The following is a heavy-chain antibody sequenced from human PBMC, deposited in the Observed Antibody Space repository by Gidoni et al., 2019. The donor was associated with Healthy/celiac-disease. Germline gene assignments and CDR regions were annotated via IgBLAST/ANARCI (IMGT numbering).Heavy chain of an antibody. V-gene: IGHV3-21*01. CDR1: GFPFSSYS. D-gene: IGHD3-22*01. CDR2: ISSSSSYI. CDR3: ARGESTMMGLDY. J-gene: IGHJ4*02. Sequence: EVQLVESGGGLVKPGGSLRLSCAASGFPFSSYSMNWVRQAPGKGLEWVSSISSSSSYIYYADSVKGRFTISRDNAKNSLYLQMNSLRAEDTAVYYCARGESTMMGLDYWGQGTLVTVSS.